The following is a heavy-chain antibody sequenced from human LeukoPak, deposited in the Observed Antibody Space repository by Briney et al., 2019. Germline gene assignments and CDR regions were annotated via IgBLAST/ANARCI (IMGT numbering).Heavy chain of an antibody. V-gene: IGHV4-59*01. D-gene: IGHD7-27*01. CDR3: ARVKLGRKYFDY. CDR1: GGSISSYY. J-gene: IGHJ4*02. CDR2: IYYSGST. Sequence: PSETLSRTCTVSGGSISSYYWSWIRQPPGKGLEWIGYIYYSGSTNYNPSLKSRVTISVDTSKNQFSLKLSSVTAADTAVYYCARVKLGRKYFDYWGQGTLVTVSA.